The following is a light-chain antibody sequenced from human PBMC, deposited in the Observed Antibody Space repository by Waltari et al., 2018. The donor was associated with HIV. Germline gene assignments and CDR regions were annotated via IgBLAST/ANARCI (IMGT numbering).Light chain of an antibody. CDR2: YNS. Sequence: QSVLTQPPSVSAAPGQKVTISCSGSTSNLGNNYVSWYQRLPGTAPKHLIYYNSERPSGIPDRFSGSKSGTSATLGITGLQTGDEADYYCGTWDSSLSAVVFGTGTKVTVL. V-gene: IGLV1-51*01. J-gene: IGLJ1*01. CDR3: GTWDSSLSAVV. CDR1: TSNLGNNY.